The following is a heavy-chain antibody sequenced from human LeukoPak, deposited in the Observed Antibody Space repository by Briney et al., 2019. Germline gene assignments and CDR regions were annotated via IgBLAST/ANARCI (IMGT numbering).Heavy chain of an antibody. CDR2: ISVYNGNT. D-gene: IGHD6-13*01. CDR1: GYTFSAYG. J-gene: IGHJ4*02. Sequence: EASVKVSCKGSGYTFSAYGISWVRQAPGQGLEWMGWISVYNGNTNYAQKVQGRVALTTDTSTSTAYMELSSLRSDDTAVYYCARDSHIAEVAYYFDYWGQGTLVTVSS. V-gene: IGHV1-18*01. CDR3: ARDSHIAEVAYYFDY.